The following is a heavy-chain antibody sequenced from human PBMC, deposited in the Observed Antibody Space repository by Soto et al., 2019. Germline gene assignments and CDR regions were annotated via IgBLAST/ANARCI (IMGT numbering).Heavy chain of an antibody. CDR3: AKDMSSGLYYFDY. D-gene: IGHD6-19*01. J-gene: IGHJ4*02. V-gene: IGHV3-9*01. CDR2: INWNSGGI. Sequence: EVQLVESGGGSVQPGRSLRLSCAASGFTFDDYGMHWVRQTPGKGLEWVSGINWNSGGIGYADSVKGRFTISRDNAKNSLYLQMSSLRPEDTALYYCAKDMSSGLYYFDYWGQGTLVTVSS. CDR1: GFTFDDYG.